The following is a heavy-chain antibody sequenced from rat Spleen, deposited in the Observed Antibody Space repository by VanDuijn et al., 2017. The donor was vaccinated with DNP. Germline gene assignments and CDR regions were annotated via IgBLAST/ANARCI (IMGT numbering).Heavy chain of an antibody. Sequence: EVQLVESGGGLVQPGRSLKLSCAASGFIFSNYGMAWVRQAPTKGLEWVASISIGGGNIYYRDSVKGRFTISRDNAKSTLYLQMDSLRSEETATYYCVRVQVGYYAMDAWGQGTSVTVSS. V-gene: IGHV5S11*01. CDR1: GFIFSNYG. CDR3: VRVQVGYYAMDA. D-gene: IGHD1-1*01. CDR2: ISIGGGNI. J-gene: IGHJ4*01.